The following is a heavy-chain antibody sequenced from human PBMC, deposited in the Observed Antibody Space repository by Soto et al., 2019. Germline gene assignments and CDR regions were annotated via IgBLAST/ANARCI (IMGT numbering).Heavy chain of an antibody. Sequence: GESLKISCKGSGYSFTSYWIGWVRQMPGKGLEWMGIVYPGDSDTIYSPSFQGQVTFSVDKSTSTAYLQWSSLKASDTAMYYCARQGSNGAYYYYGMDVWGQGTTVTVSS. D-gene: IGHD2-8*01. CDR2: VYPGDSDT. CDR3: ARQGSNGAYYYYGMDV. V-gene: IGHV5-51*01. CDR1: GYSFTSYW. J-gene: IGHJ6*02.